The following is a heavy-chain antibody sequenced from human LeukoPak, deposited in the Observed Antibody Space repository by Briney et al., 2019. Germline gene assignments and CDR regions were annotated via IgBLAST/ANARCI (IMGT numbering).Heavy chain of an antibody. Sequence: GGSLGLSCAASGFTFSSYAMHWVRQAPGKGLEWVAVISYDGSNKYYADSVKGRFTISRDNSKNTLYLQMNSLRAEDTAVYYCAGDREAAAAGTIDYWGQGTLVIVSS. CDR2: ISYDGSNK. D-gene: IGHD6-13*01. CDR1: GFTFSSYA. J-gene: IGHJ4*02. CDR3: AGDREAAAAGTIDY. V-gene: IGHV3-30-3*01.